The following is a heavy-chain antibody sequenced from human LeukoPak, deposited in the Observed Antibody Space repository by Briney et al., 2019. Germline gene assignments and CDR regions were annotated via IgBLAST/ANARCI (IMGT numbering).Heavy chain of an antibody. J-gene: IGHJ5*02. CDR3: ARLNDNRVSVSWFDP. CDR2: IIPIFGTA. V-gene: IGHV1-69*13. CDR1: GGTFSSYA. D-gene: IGHD1-14*01. Sequence: GVSVKVSCKASGGTFSSYAISWVRQAPGQGLEWMGGIIPIFGTANYAQKFQGRVTITADESTSTAYMELSSLRSEDTTVYYCARLNDNRVSVSWFDPWGQGTLVTVSS.